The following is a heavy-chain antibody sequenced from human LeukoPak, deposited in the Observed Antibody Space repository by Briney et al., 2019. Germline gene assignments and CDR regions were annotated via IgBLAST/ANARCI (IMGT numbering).Heavy chain of an antibody. J-gene: IGHJ5*02. D-gene: IGHD3-3*01. Sequence: SETLSLTCTVSGGSNSSSSYYWGWIRQPPGKGLEWIGSVYYSGSTYYNPSLKSRVTISVDTSKNQFSLKLSSVTAADTAVYYCARHGYDFWSGYYNWFDPWGQGTLVTVSS. CDR3: ARHGYDFWSGYYNWFDP. CDR1: GGSNSSSSYY. CDR2: VYYSGST. V-gene: IGHV4-39*01.